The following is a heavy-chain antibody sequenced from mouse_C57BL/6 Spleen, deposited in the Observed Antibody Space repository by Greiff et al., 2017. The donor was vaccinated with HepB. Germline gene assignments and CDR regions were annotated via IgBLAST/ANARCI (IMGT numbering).Heavy chain of an antibody. J-gene: IGHJ1*03. CDR1: GFTFSNYW. V-gene: IGHV6-3*01. CDR3: IYYGNYDWYFDV. CDR2: IRLKSDNYAT. Sequence: EVKLLESGGGFVQPGGSMKLSCVASGFTFSNYWMNWVRQSPEKGLEWVAQIRLKSDNYATHYAESVKGRFTISRVDSKSSVYLQMNNLRAEATEIYYCIYYGNYDWYFDVWGTGTTVTVSS. D-gene: IGHD2-1*01.